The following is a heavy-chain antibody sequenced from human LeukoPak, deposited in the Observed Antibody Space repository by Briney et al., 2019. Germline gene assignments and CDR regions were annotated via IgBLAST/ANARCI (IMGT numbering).Heavy chain of an antibody. J-gene: IGHJ4*02. CDR1: GFTFSDYY. CDR2: ISSPGTTR. D-gene: IGHD5-12*01. V-gene: IGHV3-11*01. CDR3: ARNRDGYNVDY. Sequence: AGGSLRLSCAASGFTFSDYYMSWIRQAPGRGPEWISYISSPGTTRYYADSVKGRFTISRDNARNSLFLQMNSLSAEDTAIYYCARNRDGYNVDYWGQGTLVTVSS.